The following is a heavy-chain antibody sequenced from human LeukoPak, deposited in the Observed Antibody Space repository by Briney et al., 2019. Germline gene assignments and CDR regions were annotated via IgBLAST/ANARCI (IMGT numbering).Heavy chain of an antibody. D-gene: IGHD2-2*01. V-gene: IGHV4-34*01. CDR3: ARGRTGAAALDY. Sequence: SETLSLTCAVYGGSFSGHYWTWIRQAPGKGLEWIGESTHTGSTNYNPSLKSRVTISVDTSKNQFSLKLTSVSAADTAVYHCARGRTGAAALDYWGPGTLVTVSS. CDR2: STHTGST. J-gene: IGHJ4*02. CDR1: GGSFSGHY.